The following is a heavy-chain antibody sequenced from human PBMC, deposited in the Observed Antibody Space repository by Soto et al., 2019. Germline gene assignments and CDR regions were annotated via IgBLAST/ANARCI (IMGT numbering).Heavy chain of an antibody. CDR2: IIPIFGKV. V-gene: IGHV1-69*01. J-gene: IGHJ6*02. CDR3: ARVGSAAASAGLGYYNYPMDV. CDR1: GGTFNSYA. D-gene: IGHD6-13*01. Sequence: QVQLVQSGAEVKKPGSSVKVSCKASGGTFNSYALSWVRQASGQGLEWMGGIIPIFGKVNFAQNFQGRVTITADESTSTAYTELSSLGSEDTAVYYCARVGSAAASAGLGYYNYPMDVWGQGTTVIVSS.